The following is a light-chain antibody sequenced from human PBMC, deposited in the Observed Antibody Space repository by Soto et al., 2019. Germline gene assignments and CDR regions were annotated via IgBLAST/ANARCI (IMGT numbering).Light chain of an antibody. CDR2: RTS. V-gene: IGKV3-15*01. J-gene: IGKJ4*01. Sequence: EIVMTQSPATGSVAPGERSTLSFMASQSISSNLAWYQQKPGQAPRLLMFRTSSRATGFPARFSGSGSGTEFNLTISSLQSEDFGVYYCQQYNNWPRATLGGGTKVDIK. CDR3: QQYNNWPRAT. CDR1: QSISSN.